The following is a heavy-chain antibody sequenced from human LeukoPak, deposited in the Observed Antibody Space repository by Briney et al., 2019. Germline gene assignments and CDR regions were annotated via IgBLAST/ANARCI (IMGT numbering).Heavy chain of an antibody. Sequence: ASVKVSCKASGSTFTTYYMHWVRQAPGQGLEWMGIINPRGGSTSYAEKFQGRVTMTRDTSTSTVYMELISLRSEDTAVYYCARQLVDLVGAPFDCWGQGALVTVSS. CDR1: GSTFTTYY. CDR2: INPRGGST. D-gene: IGHD5-12*01. CDR3: ARQLVDLVGAPFDC. J-gene: IGHJ4*02. V-gene: IGHV1-46*01.